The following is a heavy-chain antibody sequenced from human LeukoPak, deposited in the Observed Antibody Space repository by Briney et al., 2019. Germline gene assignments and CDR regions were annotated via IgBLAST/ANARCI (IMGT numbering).Heavy chain of an antibody. CDR2: INYNGAIT. CDR1: GFTFVDYG. D-gene: IGHD3-3*02. Sequence: GGSLRLSCATSGFTFVDYGLSWVRRAPGKGLEWLCAINYNGAITDYADSVKGRFTISRDNAKNSLYLRMDSLRAEHTALYYCARDRLGPSFSVSHFDLGGQGTLVTVSS. CDR3: ARDRLGPSFSVSHFDL. V-gene: IGHV3-20*04. J-gene: IGHJ4*02.